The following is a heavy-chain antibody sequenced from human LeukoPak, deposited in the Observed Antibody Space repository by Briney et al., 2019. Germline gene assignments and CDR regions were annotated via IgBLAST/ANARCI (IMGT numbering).Heavy chain of an antibody. CDR1: GYTFTSYD. V-gene: IGHV1-8*01. D-gene: IGHD5-18*01. Sequence: ASVKVSCKASGYTFTSYDINWVRQATGQGLEWMGWMNPNSGNTGYAQKFQGRVTTTRNTSISTAYMELSSLRSEDTAVYYCARVPRGYSYGLGEGYWGQGTLVTVSS. CDR3: ARVPRGYSYGLGEGY. CDR2: MNPNSGNT. J-gene: IGHJ4*02.